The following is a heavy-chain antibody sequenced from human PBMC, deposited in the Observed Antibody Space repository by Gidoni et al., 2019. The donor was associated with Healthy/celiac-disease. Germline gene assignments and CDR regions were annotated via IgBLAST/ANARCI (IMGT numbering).Heavy chain of an antibody. D-gene: IGHD2-15*01. Sequence: QVQLQESGPGLVKPSETLSLTCTASGGSITSYYWSWIRQPPGKGLEWIGYIHYSGSTNYNPSLKSRVTISVDTSKNQFSLKLSSVTAADTAVYYCARLRSADDAFDIWGQGTMVTVSS. CDR1: GGSITSYY. J-gene: IGHJ3*02. CDR2: IHYSGST. V-gene: IGHV4-59*01. CDR3: ARLRSADDAFDI.